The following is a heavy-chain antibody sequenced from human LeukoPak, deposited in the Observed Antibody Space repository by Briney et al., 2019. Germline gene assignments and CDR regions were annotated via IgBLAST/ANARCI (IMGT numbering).Heavy chain of an antibody. CDR3: ATGIAVARYFDY. CDR1: GGSISSSSYY. CDR2: IYYSGST. J-gene: IGHJ4*02. V-gene: IGHV4-39*01. D-gene: IGHD6-19*01. Sequence: SETLSLTCTVSGGSISSSSYYWGWIRQPPGKGLEWIGSIYYSGSTYYNPSLKSRVTISVDTSKNQFSLKLSSVTAADTAVYYCATGIAVARYFDYWGQGTLVTVSS.